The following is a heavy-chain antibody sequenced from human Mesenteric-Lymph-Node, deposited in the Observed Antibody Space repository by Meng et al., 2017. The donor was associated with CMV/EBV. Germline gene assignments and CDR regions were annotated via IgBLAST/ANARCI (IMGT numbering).Heavy chain of an antibody. Sequence: KASGGTFSSYAISWVRQAPGQGLEWMGRIIPILGIANYAQKFQGRVTITADKSTSTAYMELSSLRSEDTAVYYCARAAESASSSPCDYWGQGTLVTVSS. V-gene: IGHV1-69*04. CDR1: GGTFSSYA. D-gene: IGHD6-6*01. CDR3: ARAAESASSSPCDY. CDR2: IIPILGIA. J-gene: IGHJ4*02.